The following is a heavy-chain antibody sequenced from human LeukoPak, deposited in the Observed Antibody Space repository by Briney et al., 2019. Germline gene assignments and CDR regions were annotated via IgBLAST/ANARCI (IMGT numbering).Heavy chain of an antibody. Sequence: ASVRVSCAASGYTFTSYGISWVRQAPGQGLEWMGWISAYNGNTNYAQKLQGRVTMTTDTSTSTAYMELRSLRSDDTAVYYCARDRAGTTWYFDLWGRGTLVTVSS. D-gene: IGHD1-1*01. CDR3: ARDRAGTTWYFDL. CDR2: ISAYNGNT. CDR1: GYTFTSYG. J-gene: IGHJ2*01. V-gene: IGHV1-18*04.